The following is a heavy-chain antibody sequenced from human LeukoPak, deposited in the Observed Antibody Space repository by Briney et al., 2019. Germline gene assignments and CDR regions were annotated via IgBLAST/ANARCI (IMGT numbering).Heavy chain of an antibody. Sequence: PGGSLRLSCAASGFIFDDYAMHWVRQAPGKGLEWVSGITWNSGNIGYADSVKGRFTISRDNAKNSLYLEMNNLRIEDTALYYCVKGAASGWYYLDSWGQGTRVTVSS. CDR2: ITWNSGNI. V-gene: IGHV3-9*01. CDR1: GFIFDDYA. D-gene: IGHD6-19*01. J-gene: IGHJ4*02. CDR3: VKGAASGWYYLDS.